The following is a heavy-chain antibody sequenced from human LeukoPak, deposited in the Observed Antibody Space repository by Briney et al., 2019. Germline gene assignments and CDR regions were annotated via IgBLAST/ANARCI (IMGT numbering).Heavy chain of an antibody. CDR3: ARDESGGYYDSSGYSY. CDR1: GFTFSSYE. D-gene: IGHD3-22*01. V-gene: IGHV3-48*03. CDR2: ISSSGSTM. Sequence: GGSLRLSCAASGFTFSSYEMSWVRQAPGKGLEWASYISSSGSTMYYADSVKGRFTISRDNAKNSLYLQMNSLRAEDTAVYYCARDESGGYYDSSGYSYWGQGTLVTVSS. J-gene: IGHJ4*02.